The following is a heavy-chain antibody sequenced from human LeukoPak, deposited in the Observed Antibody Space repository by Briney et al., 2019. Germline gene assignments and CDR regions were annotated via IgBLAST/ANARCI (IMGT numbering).Heavy chain of an antibody. CDR3: ARSDCSSTSCYAFDI. V-gene: IGHV4-39*01. CDR1: GGSFSSSSYS. J-gene: IGHJ3*02. D-gene: IGHD2-2*01. Sequence: SETLSLTCTVSGGSFSSSSYSWGWIRQPPGKGLEWIGSVYYSGTTNYNPSLKSRVTISVDTSKNQFSLKLSSVTAADTAVYYCARSDCSSTSCYAFDIWGQGTMVTVSS. CDR2: VYYSGTT.